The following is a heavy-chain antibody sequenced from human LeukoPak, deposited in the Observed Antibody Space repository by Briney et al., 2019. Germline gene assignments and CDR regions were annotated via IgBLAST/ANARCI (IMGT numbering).Heavy chain of an antibody. V-gene: IGHV1-69*04. Sequence: SEKVSCKASGGSFTNNAVTWVRQVPGQGLEWMGRILPVFGVPTYAEKFLGRVTITADTSTSTVYMELYAVTSEDTADYYCGLLPGRGIAWFDLWGQGSLVSVSS. J-gene: IGHJ5*02. D-gene: IGHD2-21*01. CDR1: GGSFTNNA. CDR2: ILPVFGVP. CDR3: GLLPGRGIAWFDL.